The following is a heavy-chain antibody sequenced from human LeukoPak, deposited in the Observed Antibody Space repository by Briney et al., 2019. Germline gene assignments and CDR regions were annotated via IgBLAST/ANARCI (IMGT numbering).Heavy chain of an antibody. CDR1: GFTFTSFG. D-gene: IGHD3-10*01. CDR3: AKGDGFGLLWFAEVFDY. J-gene: IGHJ4*02. CDR2: ISGSGGRT. V-gene: IGHV3-23*01. Sequence: GGSLRLSCVASGFTFTSFGMNWFRQAPGKGLEWVSVISGSGGRTYYADSVKGRFTISRDNSKKTLYLQMNSLRAEDTAVYYCAKGDGFGLLWFAEVFDYWGQGTLVTVSS.